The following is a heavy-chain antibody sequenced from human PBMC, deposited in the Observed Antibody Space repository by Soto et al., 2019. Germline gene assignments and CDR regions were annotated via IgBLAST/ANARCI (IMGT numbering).Heavy chain of an antibody. CDR1: GYTFTSYY. J-gene: IGHJ3*02. CDR2: INPSGGST. D-gene: IGHD3-10*01. Sequence: ASVKVSFKASGYTFTSYYMHWVRQAPGQGLEWMGIINPSGGSTSYAQKFQGRVTMTRDTSTSTVYMELSSLRSEDTAVYYCARDAGSPGAFDIWGQGTMVTVSS. CDR3: ARDAGSPGAFDI. V-gene: IGHV1-46*03.